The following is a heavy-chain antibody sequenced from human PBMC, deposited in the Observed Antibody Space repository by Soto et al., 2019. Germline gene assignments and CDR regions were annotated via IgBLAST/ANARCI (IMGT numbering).Heavy chain of an antibody. J-gene: IGHJ4*02. CDR3: ARAYGDYYFDY. D-gene: IGHD4-17*01. Sequence: QVQLVQSGAEVKKPGASVKVSCKTSGYTFSSYGISWVRQAPGQGLEWMGWISTYKGDTHYVQNLQGRVTLTTDTSTSTAYMELRSLRSDDTAVYYCARAYGDYYFDYWVQGPLVTVSS. CDR1: GYTFSSYG. CDR2: ISTYKGDT. V-gene: IGHV1-18*01.